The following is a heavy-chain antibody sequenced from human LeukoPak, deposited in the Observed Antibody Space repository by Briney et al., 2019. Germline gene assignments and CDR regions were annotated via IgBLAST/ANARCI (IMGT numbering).Heavy chain of an antibody. Sequence: GGSLRLSCAASGFTLSSYGMHLVRQASGKGLEWVAVISYDGSNKYYADSVKGRFTISRDNSKNTLYLQMNSLRAEDTAVYYCAKDDGYYDFWSGPDYWGQGTLVTVSS. J-gene: IGHJ4*02. V-gene: IGHV3-30*18. D-gene: IGHD3-3*01. CDR1: GFTLSSYG. CDR3: AKDDGYYDFWSGPDY. CDR2: ISYDGSNK.